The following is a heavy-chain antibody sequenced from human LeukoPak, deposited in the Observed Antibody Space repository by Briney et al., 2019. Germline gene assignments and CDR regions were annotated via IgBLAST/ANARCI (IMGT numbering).Heavy chain of an antibody. Sequence: PSETLSLTCTASGGSISSSSYYWGWIRQPPGTGLEWIGSIYYSGSTYYNPSLKSRVTISVDTSKNQFSLKLSSVTAADTAVYYCARLGRGAFDIWGQGTMVTVSS. D-gene: IGHD1-26*01. CDR1: GGSISSSSYY. CDR2: IYYSGST. J-gene: IGHJ3*02. V-gene: IGHV4-39*01. CDR3: ARLGRGAFDI.